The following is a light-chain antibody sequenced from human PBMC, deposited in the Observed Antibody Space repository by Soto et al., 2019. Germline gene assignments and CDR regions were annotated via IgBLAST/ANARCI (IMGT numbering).Light chain of an antibody. Sequence: EIVLTQSPGTLSLSPGERATLSCRASQSISRNSLAWYQQKPGQAPRLLIYGASSRATGISDRFSGSGSGTDFTLTISRLEPEDFAVYYCQQYGRSPRTFGQGTKVEIK. CDR2: GAS. V-gene: IGKV3-20*01. CDR3: QQYGRSPRT. CDR1: QSISRNS. J-gene: IGKJ1*01.